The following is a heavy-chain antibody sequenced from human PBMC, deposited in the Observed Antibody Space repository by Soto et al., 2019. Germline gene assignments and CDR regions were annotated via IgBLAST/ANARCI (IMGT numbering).Heavy chain of an antibody. CDR1: GFTFSDHY. CDR2: TRNKANSYTT. CDR3: ARVSMGLRLFLSS. V-gene: IGHV3-72*01. J-gene: IGHJ5*02. Sequence: GGSLRLSCAASGFTFSDHYMDWVRQAPGKGLEWVGRTRNKANSYTTEYAGSVKGRFTISRDDSKNSLYLQMNSLKTEDTAVYYCARVSMGLRLFLSSWGQGTLVTVSS. D-gene: IGHD5-12*01.